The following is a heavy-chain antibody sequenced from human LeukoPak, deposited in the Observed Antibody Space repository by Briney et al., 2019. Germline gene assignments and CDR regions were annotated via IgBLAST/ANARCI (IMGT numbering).Heavy chain of an antibody. CDR2: INPNSGGT. J-gene: IGHJ1*01. CDR1: GYSFTSNY. D-gene: IGHD6-13*01. CDR3: ARTYSSSLGGLFQH. Sequence: ASVKVSCKASGYSFTSNYMHWVRQAPGQGLEWMGRINPNSGGTNYAQKFQGRVTMTRDTSISTAYMELSRLRSDDTAVYYCARTYSSSLGGLFQHWGQGTLVTVSS. V-gene: IGHV1-2*06.